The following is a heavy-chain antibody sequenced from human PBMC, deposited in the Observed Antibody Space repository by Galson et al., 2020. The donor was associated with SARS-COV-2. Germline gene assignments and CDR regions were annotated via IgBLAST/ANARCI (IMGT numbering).Heavy chain of an antibody. J-gene: IGHJ6*02. CDR3: ARDSEDYGDYVYYYGMDV. Sequence: ASVKVSCQASGYTFTSYGISWVRQAPGQGLEWMGWISAYNGNTNYAQKLQGRVTMTTDTSTSTAYMELRSLRSDDTAVYYCARDSEDYGDYVYYYGMDVWGQGTTVTVSS. CDR2: ISAYNGNT. D-gene: IGHD4-17*01. V-gene: IGHV1-18*04. CDR1: GYTFTSYG.